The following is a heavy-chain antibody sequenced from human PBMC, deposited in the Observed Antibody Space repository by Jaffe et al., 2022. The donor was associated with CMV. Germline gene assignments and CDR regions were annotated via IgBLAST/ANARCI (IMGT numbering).Heavy chain of an antibody. V-gene: IGHV1-69*01. CDR2: IIPIFGTA. J-gene: IGHJ6*02. CDR3: AILDWPPTPSYYYYGMDV. CDR1: GGTFSSYA. D-gene: IGHD3-9*01. Sequence: QVQLVQSGAEVKKPGSSVKVSCKASGGTFSSYAISWVRQAPGQGLEWMGGIIPIFGTANYAQKFQGRVTITADESTSTAYMELSSLRSEDTAVYYCAILDWPPTPSYYYYGMDVWGQGTTVTVSS.